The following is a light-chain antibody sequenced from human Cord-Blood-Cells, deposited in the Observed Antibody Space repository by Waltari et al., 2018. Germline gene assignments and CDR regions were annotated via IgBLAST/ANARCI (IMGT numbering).Light chain of an antibody. CDR3: QQRSNWPT. CDR2: DAS. CDR1: PSFISY. V-gene: IGKV3-11*01. Sequence: EIVLTQSTATLSLSPGGRATLSCRSSPSFISYLAWYQQKPGQSPRLLIYDASNRATGIPARFSGSVSGTDFTLTISSLEPEDFAVYYCQQRSNWPTFGQGTRLAIK. J-gene: IGKJ5*01.